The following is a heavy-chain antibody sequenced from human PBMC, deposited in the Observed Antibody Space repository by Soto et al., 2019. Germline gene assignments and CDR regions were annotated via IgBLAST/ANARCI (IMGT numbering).Heavy chain of an antibody. CDR3: ARDTSPVDYVAPIYYDALDV. D-gene: IGHD3-10*02. V-gene: IGHV3-7*04. Sequence: PGGSLRLSCATSGFSFGSYWMTWIRQAPGKGLEWVANIKEDGSEKNYVDSVKGRFTISRDNAKNALYVQMNSLRAEDTAVYYCARDTSPVDYVAPIYYDALDVWG. CDR2: IKEDGSEK. CDR1: GFSFGSYW. J-gene: IGHJ3*01.